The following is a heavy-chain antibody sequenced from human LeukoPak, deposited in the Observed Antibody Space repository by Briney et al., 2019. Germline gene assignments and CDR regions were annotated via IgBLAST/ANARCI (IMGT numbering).Heavy chain of an antibody. V-gene: IGHV1-2*02. CDR1: GYTFTGYY. CDR2: INPNSGGT. CDR3: ARDRRVAYYDILTGYDY. Sequence: GASVKVSCKASGYTFTGYYMHWVRQAPGQGLEWMGWINPNSGGTNYAQKFQGRVTMTRDTSISTAYMELSRLRSDDTAVYYCARDRRVAYYDILTGYDYWGQGTLVTVSS. D-gene: IGHD3-9*01. J-gene: IGHJ4*02.